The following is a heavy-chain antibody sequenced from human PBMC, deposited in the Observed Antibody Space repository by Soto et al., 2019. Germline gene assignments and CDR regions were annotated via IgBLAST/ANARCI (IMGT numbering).Heavy chain of an antibody. D-gene: IGHD2-2*01. CDR3: ARLPYCISTSCFSTFDY. J-gene: IGHJ4*02. CDR2: IYYSGST. V-gene: IGHV4-31*03. Sequence: PSETLSLTCTVSGGSISSGGYYWSWIRQHPGKGLEWIGYIYYSGSTYYNPSLKSRVTISVDTSKNQFSLKLSSVTAADTAVYYCARLPYCISTSCFSTFDYWGQGTLVTVSS. CDR1: GGSISSGGYY.